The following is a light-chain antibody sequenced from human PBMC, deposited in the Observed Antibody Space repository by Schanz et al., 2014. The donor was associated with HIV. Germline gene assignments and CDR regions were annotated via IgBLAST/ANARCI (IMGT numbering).Light chain of an antibody. CDR2: DVS. Sequence: QSALTQPHSVSGSPGQSVTISCTGTSSDVGGYKYVSWYQQHPGKAPKLMIYDVSKRPSGVPDRFSGSKSGNTASLTISGLQAEDEADYYCSSYEGSNNWVFGTGTKVTVL. J-gene: IGLJ1*01. CDR3: SSYEGSNNWV. V-gene: IGLV2-11*01. CDR1: SSDVGGYKY.